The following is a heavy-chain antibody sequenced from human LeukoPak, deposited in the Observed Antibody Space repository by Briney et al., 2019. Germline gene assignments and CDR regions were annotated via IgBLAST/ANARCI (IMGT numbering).Heavy chain of an antibody. Sequence: PSQTPSLTCTVSGGSISSYYWSWIRQPPGKGLEWIGYIYYSGSTNYNPSLKSRVTISVDTSKNQFSLKLSSVTAADTAVYYCARADRGVGSGTPWYYYMDVWGKGTTVTVSS. CDR3: ARADRGVGSGTPWYYYMDV. V-gene: IGHV4-59*01. CDR1: GGSISSYY. D-gene: IGHD3-10*01. J-gene: IGHJ6*03. CDR2: IYYSGST.